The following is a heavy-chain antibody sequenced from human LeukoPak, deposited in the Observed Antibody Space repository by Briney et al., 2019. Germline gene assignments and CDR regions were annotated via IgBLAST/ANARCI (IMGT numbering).Heavy chain of an antibody. D-gene: IGHD5-18*01. CDR3: ARVGYSYVINDWSRTGLGAYPTKYYYHMDV. CDR1: GGSFSGYY. CDR2: INHSGST. V-gene: IGHV4-34*01. J-gene: IGHJ6*03. Sequence: SETLSLTCAVYGGSFSGYYWSWIRQPPGKGLEWIGEINHSGSTNYNPSLKSRVTISGDTSKNQFSLKLSSVIAADTAVYFCARVGYSYVINDWSRTGLGAYPTKYYYHMDVWGKGTTATVSS.